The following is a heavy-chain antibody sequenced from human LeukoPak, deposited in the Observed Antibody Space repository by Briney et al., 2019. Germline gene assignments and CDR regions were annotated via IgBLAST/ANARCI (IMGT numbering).Heavy chain of an antibody. CDR2: INPNSGGT. J-gene: IGHJ4*02. CDR3: ASSGGYMAAATN. D-gene: IGHD6-13*01. Sequence: ASVKVSCKASGYTFTGYYMHWVRQAPGQGLEWMGWINPNSGGTNYAQKFQGRVTMTRDTSTSTVYMELSSLRSEDTAVYYCASSGGYMAAATNWGQGTLVTVSS. CDR1: GYTFTGYY. V-gene: IGHV1-2*02.